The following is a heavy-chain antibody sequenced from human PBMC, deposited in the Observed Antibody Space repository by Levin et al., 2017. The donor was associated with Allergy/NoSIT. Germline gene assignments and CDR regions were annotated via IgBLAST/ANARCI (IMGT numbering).Heavy chain of an antibody. CDR1: GFSFRSFG. V-gene: IGHV3-30*18. D-gene: IGHD6-13*01. CDR2: ISYDGSDK. Sequence: GESLKISCAASGFSFRSFGMHWVRQAPGKGLEWVAVISYDGSDKYYADSVKGRFTISRDNTKNTLYLQMNSMRSEDAAVYYCAKDVVFGTSSWSLDFWGQGTLVTVSS. J-gene: IGHJ4*02. CDR3: AKDVVFGTSSWSLDF.